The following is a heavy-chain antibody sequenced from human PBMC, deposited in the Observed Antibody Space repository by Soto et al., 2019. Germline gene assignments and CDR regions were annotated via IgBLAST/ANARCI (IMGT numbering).Heavy chain of an antibody. Sequence: TSVKVSCKASGYSFTDYHIHWVRQAPGQGLEWLGRINPKSGGTSTAQKFQGWVTMTTDTSISTASMELTRLTSDDTAIYYCARGDSTDCSNGVCSFFYNHDMDVWGQGTTVTVSS. J-gene: IGHJ6*02. V-gene: IGHV1-2*04. D-gene: IGHD2-8*01. CDR2: INPKSGGT. CDR3: ARGDSTDCSNGVCSFFYNHDMDV. CDR1: GYSFTDYH.